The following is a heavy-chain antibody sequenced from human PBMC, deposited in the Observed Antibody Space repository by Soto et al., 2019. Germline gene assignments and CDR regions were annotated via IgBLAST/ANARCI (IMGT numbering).Heavy chain of an antibody. CDR3: ARDLPGPYYYYGMDV. Sequence: GESLKISCAASGFTFSSYWMHWVRQAPGKGLVWVSRINSDGSSTSYADSVKGRFTISRDNAKNTLYLQMNSLRAEDTAVYYCARDLPGPYYYYGMDVWGQGTTVTVSS. CDR1: GFTFSSYW. J-gene: IGHJ6*02. V-gene: IGHV3-74*01. D-gene: IGHD3-10*01. CDR2: INSDGSST.